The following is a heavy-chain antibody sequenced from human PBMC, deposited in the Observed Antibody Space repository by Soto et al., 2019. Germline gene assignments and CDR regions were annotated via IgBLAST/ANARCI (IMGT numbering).Heavy chain of an antibody. V-gene: IGHV4-59*01. J-gene: IGHJ6*02. CDR1: GGSISSYY. CDR3: ARDQYYGSGSYSSGDYYYGMDV. D-gene: IGHD3-10*01. CDR2: IYYSGST. Sequence: SETLSLTCTVSGGSISSYYWSWIRQPPGKGLEWIGYIYYSGSTNYNPSLKSRVTISVDTSKNQFSLKLSSVTAADTAVYYCARDQYYGSGSYSSGDYYYGMDVWGQGTTVTVSS.